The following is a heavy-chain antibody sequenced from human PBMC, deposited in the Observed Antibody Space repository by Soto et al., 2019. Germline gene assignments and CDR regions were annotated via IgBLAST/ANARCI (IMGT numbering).Heavy chain of an antibody. CDR1: GFTFTSYW. Sequence: GGSLRLSCAAYGFTFTSYWMSWVRQAPGKGLEWVANIKQDGSEKYYVDSVKGRFTISRDNAKNSLYLQMNSLRAEDTAVYYCARDCTNGVCYSYWGQGTLVTVSS. CDR3: ARDCTNGVCYSY. J-gene: IGHJ4*02. CDR2: IKQDGSEK. D-gene: IGHD2-8*01. V-gene: IGHV3-7*05.